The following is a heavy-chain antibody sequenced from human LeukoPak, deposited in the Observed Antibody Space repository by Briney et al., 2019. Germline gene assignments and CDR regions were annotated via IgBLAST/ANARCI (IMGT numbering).Heavy chain of an antibody. CDR2: IYQSETT. V-gene: IGHV4-38-2*02. CDR1: GYSISSGYY. CDR3: ARESVAVKWFDP. J-gene: IGHJ5*02. Sequence: SETLSLTCSVSGYSISSGYYWAWIRQPPGKGLEWIGTIYQSETTYYNPSLKSRVAISLDTSKNQFSLRMNSLTAADTALYYCARESVAVKWFDPWGQGTLVTVS. D-gene: IGHD6-19*01.